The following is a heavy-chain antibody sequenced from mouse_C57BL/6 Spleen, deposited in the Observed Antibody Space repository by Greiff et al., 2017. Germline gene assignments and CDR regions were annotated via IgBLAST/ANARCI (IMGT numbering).Heavy chain of an antibody. D-gene: IGHD2-3*01. V-gene: IGHV1-19*01. CDR3: ARWADGYSYFDY. CDR1: GYTFTDYY. CDR2: INPYNGGT. Sequence: VQLQQSGPVLVKPGASVKMSCKASGYTFTDYYMNWVKQSHGKSLEWIGVINPYNGGTSYNQKFKGKATLTVDKSSSTAYMELNSLTSEDSAVYYCARWADGYSYFDYWGQGTTLTVSS. J-gene: IGHJ2*01.